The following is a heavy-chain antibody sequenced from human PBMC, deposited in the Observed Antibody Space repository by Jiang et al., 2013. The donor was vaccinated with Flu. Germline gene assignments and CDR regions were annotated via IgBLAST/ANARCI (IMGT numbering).Heavy chain of an antibody. V-gene: IGHV4-39*07. CDR2: IYHSGST. CDR1: SDSVSSSRFY. D-gene: IGHD3-22*01. J-gene: IGHJ4*02. Sequence: VKPSETLSLTCTVSSDSVSSSRFYWAWIRQPPGKGLEWIGEIYHSGSTNYNPSLKSRVTISVDKSKNQFSLKLSSVTAADTAVYYCARDFYDSSGYYFDYWGQGTLVTVSS. CDR3: ARDFYDSSGYYFDY.